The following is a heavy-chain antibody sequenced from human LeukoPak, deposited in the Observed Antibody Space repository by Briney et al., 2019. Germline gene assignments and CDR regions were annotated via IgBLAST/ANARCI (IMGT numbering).Heavy chain of an antibody. D-gene: IGHD3-10*01. J-gene: IGHJ5*02. CDR2: ITTSSSYI. Sequence: GGSLRLSCAASGFSFSSYSMNWVRQAPGKGLEWVSSITTSSSYIYYADSVKGRFTISRDNTKNSLFLQMNSLRAEDTAVYYCATDLIHYYASGAKTWGQGTLVTVSS. CDR1: GFSFSSYS. V-gene: IGHV3-21*01. CDR3: ATDLIHYYASGAKT.